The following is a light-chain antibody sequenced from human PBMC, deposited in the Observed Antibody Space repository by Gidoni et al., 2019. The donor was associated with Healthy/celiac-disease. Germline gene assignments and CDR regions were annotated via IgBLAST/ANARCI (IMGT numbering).Light chain of an antibody. J-gene: IGKJ1*01. CDR2: AAS. CDR1: QSISSY. CDR3: QQSYTTPWT. Sequence: DIQMTQSPSSLSASVGDRVTITCRASQSISSYVNWYQQKPGKAPKLLIYAASNLQSGVPSRFSGSGSGTGFTLTISSLQPEDFSTYYCQQSYTTPWTFGQGTKVEI. V-gene: IGKV1-39*01.